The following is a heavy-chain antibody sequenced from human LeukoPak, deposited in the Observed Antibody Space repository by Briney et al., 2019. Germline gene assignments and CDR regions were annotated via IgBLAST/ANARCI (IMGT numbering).Heavy chain of an antibody. CDR2: ISSNVGIT. V-gene: IGHV3-64*02. CDR1: GFTFSSSA. D-gene: IGHD3-9*01. CDR3: ARGNTLTGHSPY. J-gene: IGHJ4*02. Sequence: GGCLRLSCAASGFTFSSSAMHWVRQAPGKGLEYVSGISSNVGITYYADSVKGRFTISRDNSKNTLFLQMGSLRAEDMAVYYCARGNTLTGHSPYWGQGTLV.